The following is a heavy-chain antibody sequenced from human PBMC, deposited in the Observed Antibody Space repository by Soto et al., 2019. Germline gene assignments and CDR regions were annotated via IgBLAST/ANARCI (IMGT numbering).Heavy chain of an antibody. V-gene: IGHV1-69*13. CDR2: IIPIFGTA. Sequence: ASVKVSCKASGGTFSSYAISWVRQAPGQGLEWMGGIIPIFGTANYAQKFQGRVTITADESTSTAYMELSSLRSEDTAVYYCARAGYSGYDRTPYYFDYWGQGTLVTVSS. J-gene: IGHJ4*02. CDR1: GGTFSSYA. CDR3: ARAGYSGYDRTPYYFDY. D-gene: IGHD5-12*01.